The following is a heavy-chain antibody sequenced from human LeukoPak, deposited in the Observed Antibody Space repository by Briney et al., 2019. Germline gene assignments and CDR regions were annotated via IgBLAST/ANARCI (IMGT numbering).Heavy chain of an antibody. CDR1: GYTFTSYD. CDR3: ARGPRYCSGGTCYSGTVRG. CDR2: MNPDSGNT. D-gene: IGHD2-15*01. V-gene: IGHV1-8*01. Sequence: ASVKVSCKASGYTFTSYDINWVRQATGQGLEWMGWMNPDSGNTASAQRLQGRVTMTRNTSISTAYMELSSLRSEDTAVYYCARGPRYCSGGTCYSGTVRGWGQGTLVTVSS. J-gene: IGHJ4*02.